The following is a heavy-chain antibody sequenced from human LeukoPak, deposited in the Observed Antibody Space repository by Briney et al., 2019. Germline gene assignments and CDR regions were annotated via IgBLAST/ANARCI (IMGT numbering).Heavy chain of an antibody. J-gene: IGHJ6*02. D-gene: IGHD5-18*01. CDR3: ALQLWTKGPLDYYYYYGMDV. CDR1: GYTFTSYG. Sequence: ASVKVSCKASGYTFTSYGISWVRQAPGQGLEWMGWNSAYNGNTNYAQKIQGRVTMTTDTSTSTAYMELRSLRSDDTAVYYCALQLWTKGPLDYYYYYGMDVWGQGTTVTVSS. V-gene: IGHV1-18*01. CDR2: NSAYNGNT.